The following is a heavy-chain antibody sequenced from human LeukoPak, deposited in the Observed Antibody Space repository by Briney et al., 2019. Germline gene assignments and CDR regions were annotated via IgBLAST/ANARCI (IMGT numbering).Heavy chain of an antibody. CDR2: IYSGGST. CDR3: ARDRLNYDSLTVYPAD. CDR1: GFTVSSNY. J-gene: IGHJ4*02. V-gene: IGHV3-66*01. Sequence: GGSLRLSCADSGFTVSSNYMRWVRQAPGKGLEWVSVIYSGGSTHYSDSVKGRFTISRDNYKNTLYLQMNSLRDDDTAVYYCARDRLNYDSLTVYPADWGQGTLVTVSS. D-gene: IGHD3-9*01.